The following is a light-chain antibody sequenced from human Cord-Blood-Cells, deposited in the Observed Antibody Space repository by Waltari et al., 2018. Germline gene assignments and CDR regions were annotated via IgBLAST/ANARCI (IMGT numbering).Light chain of an antibody. CDR3: QQYNNWPPSPLR. CDR1: QSVSSN. V-gene: IGKV3-15*01. CDR2: GAS. J-gene: IGKJ4*01. Sequence: EIAVPQSPATPSVAPGAQATVSCRASQSVSSNLAWYQQKPGQAPRLLIYGASTRATGIPARFSGSGSGTEFTLTISSLQSEDFAVYYCQQYNNWPPSPLRFGGGTKVEIK.